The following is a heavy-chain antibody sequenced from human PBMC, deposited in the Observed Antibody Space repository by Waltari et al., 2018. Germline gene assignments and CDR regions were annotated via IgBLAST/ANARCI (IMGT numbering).Heavy chain of an antibody. CDR3: ARDLNWDTY. CDR2: INPDGSEK. CDR1: GFTFSSYW. V-gene: IGHV3-7*01. D-gene: IGHD7-27*01. Sequence: EVQLVESGGGLVQPGGSRRLSCAASGFTFSSYWLTWVRQTPGKGLECVANINPDGSEKYYVDSVKGRFTISRDNSKNSLYLQMNSLRAEDTSVYYCARDLNWDTYWGQGALVTVSS. J-gene: IGHJ4*02.